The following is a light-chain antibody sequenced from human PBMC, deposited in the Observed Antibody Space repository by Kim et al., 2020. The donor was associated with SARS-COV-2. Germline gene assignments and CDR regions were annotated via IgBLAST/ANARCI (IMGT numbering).Light chain of an antibody. J-gene: IGKJ1*01. CDR1: QIVRSSY. CDR2: GAS. V-gene: IGKV3-20*01. Sequence: YPGERAPLSCRASQIVRSSYLAWYQQRPGQDPRLLIYGASSRATGIPDRFSGSGSGTDFTLTISRLEPEDFAVYYCQQYGSSPRTFGQGTKVDIK. CDR3: QQYGSSPRT.